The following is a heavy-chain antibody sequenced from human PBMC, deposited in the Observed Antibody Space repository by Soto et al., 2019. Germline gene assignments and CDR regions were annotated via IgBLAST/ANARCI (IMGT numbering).Heavy chain of an antibody. J-gene: IGHJ6*03. Sequence: QVQLQESGPGLVKPSETLSLTCTVSGGSISGYLWTWVRQAPGQALKWIAYISANGDANYNPSLRGRASISVDTSRSQFSLKVNFVTSADTAVYHCARLPPLERGLGYMDVWGKGTTVTVSS. CDR3: ARLPPLERGLGYMDV. CDR1: GGSISGYL. CDR2: ISANGDA. V-gene: IGHV4-59*01. D-gene: IGHD1-1*01.